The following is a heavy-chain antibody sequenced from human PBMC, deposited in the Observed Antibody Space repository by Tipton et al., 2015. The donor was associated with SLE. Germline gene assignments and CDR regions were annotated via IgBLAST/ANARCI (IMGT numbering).Heavy chain of an antibody. Sequence: TLSLTCTVSGDSISGNYWNWIRQSPGKGLEWIGYIYYSGNTKYNPSLKSRVTVSVDTSKNQFSLKLKSMTAADTAVYYCARDVQESTVTTTFDIWGQGTMVTVSA. J-gene: IGHJ3*02. CDR2: IYYSGNT. D-gene: IGHD4-17*01. V-gene: IGHV4-59*12. CDR1: GDSISGNY. CDR3: ARDVQESTVTTTFDI.